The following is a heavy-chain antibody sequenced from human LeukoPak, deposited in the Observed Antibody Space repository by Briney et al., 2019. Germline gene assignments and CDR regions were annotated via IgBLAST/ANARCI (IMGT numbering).Heavy chain of an antibody. CDR3: ARGVYDLMGQWLVPGVDF. CDR2: IGTIISTT. J-gene: IGHJ4*02. V-gene: IGHV3-48*03. D-gene: IGHD6-19*01. Sequence: SGGSLRLSCVASGFTFGRYEMNWIRQAPGKGLEWVSYIGTIISTTYYADSVKGRFTVSRDDAKSSLYLQMSSLRAEDTAVYYCARGVYDLMGQWLVPGVDFWGQGTLVTVSS. CDR1: GFTFGRYE.